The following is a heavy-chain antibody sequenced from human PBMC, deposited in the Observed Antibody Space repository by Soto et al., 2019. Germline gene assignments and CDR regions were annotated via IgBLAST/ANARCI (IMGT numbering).Heavy chain of an antibody. Sequence: QVQLVQSGAEVKKPGSSVKVSCKASGGAFSSYTISWVRQAPGQGLEWMGGIISILGIANYAQKFQGRVTITADKSTSTAYMELSSLRFEDTAVYYCARDWPGATRGFDPWGQGTLVIVSS. CDR1: GGAFSSYT. J-gene: IGHJ5*02. CDR2: IISILGIA. V-gene: IGHV1-69*08. D-gene: IGHD1-26*01. CDR3: ARDWPGATRGFDP.